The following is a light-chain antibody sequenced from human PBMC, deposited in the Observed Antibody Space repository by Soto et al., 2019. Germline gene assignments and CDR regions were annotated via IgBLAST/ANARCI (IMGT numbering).Light chain of an antibody. Sequence: QPVLTQPPSVSGAPGQRVTISCTGSSSNIGAGYDVHWYRQLPGTAPKLLIYGNSNRPSGVPDRFSGSKSGTSASLSITGLQAEDEADYYRQSYDRSLSDHVFGTGTKVTVL. CDR3: QSYDRSLSDHV. CDR2: GNS. J-gene: IGLJ1*01. V-gene: IGLV1-40*01. CDR1: SSNIGAGYD.